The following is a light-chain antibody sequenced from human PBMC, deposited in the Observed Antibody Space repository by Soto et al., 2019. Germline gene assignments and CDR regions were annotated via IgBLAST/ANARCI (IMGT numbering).Light chain of an antibody. CDR3: QQYGTSLWT. Sequence: EIVMTQSPATLSVSPGEGATLSCRASQSVSSKLAWYQQKPGQAPRLLIYDASNRATGIPDRFSGSGSGTVFTLTISRLEPEDFAVYHCQQYGTSLWTFGQGTKVDIK. CDR2: DAS. CDR1: QSVSSK. V-gene: IGKV3-20*01. J-gene: IGKJ1*01.